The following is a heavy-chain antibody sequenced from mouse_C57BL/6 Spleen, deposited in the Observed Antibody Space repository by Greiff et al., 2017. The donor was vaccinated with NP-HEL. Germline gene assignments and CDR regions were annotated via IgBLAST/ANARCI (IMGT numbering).Heavy chain of an antibody. CDR2: IDPSDSYT. D-gene: IGHD1-1*01. CDR3: ARYYYGSSH. CDR1: GYTFTSYW. Sequence: QVQLQQPGAELVMPGASVKLSCKASGYTFTSYWMHWVKQRPGQGLEWIGEIDPSDSYTNYNQKFKGKSTLTVDKSSSTAYMQLSSLTSEDSAVYYCARYYYGSSHWGQGTTLTVSS. V-gene: IGHV1-69*01. J-gene: IGHJ2*01.